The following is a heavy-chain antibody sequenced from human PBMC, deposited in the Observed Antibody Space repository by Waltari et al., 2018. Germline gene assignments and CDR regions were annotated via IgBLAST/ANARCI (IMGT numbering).Heavy chain of an antibody. CDR1: GGTVSSNA. CDR2: IIPIFGTA. CDR3: ASRPYGGYHFEV. V-gene: IGHV1-69*12. Sequence: QVQLVQSGAEVKTPGSSVKVSCKASGGTVSSNAITWVRQAPGQGLEWMGGIIPIFGTANYAQKFQGRVTITADESTSTAYMELSSLRSEDMAVYYCASRPYGGYHFEVWGQGTLVTVSS. D-gene: IGHD5-12*01. J-gene: IGHJ4*02.